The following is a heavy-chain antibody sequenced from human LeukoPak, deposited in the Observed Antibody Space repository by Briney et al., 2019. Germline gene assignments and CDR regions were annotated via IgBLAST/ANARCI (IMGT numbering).Heavy chain of an antibody. CDR1: GYTFTNYY. CDR3: TRVQGPFDP. V-gene: IGHV1-46*03. CDR2: INPSGGST. J-gene: IGHJ5*02. Sequence: ASVKVSCKASGYTFTNYYIHWVRQAPGQGLEWMGLINPSGGSTTYAQKSQGRVTMTRDTSTTTVYMELSSLTSEDTAVYYCTRVQGPFDPWGQGTLVTVSS.